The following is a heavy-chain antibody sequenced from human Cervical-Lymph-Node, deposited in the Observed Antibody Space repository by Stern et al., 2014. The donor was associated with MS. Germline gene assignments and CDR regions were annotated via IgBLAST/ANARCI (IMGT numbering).Heavy chain of an antibody. J-gene: IGHJ4*02. Sequence: EVQLVQSGGILVQPGRSLTLSCTSSGFTFGDFAMSWFRQAPGKGLEWLGFIRSKTFGGTTQYAASVKGRFTLSRDDSKSIAYLQMNSLKNEDTAVYYCSVRRQGYWGQGTLVTVSS. CDR3: SVRRQGY. CDR1: GFTFGDFA. V-gene: IGHV3-49*03. CDR2: IRSKTFGGTT. D-gene: IGHD3-10*01.